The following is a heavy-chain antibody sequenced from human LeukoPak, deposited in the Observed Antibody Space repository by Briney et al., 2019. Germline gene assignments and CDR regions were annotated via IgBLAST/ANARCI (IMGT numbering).Heavy chain of an antibody. CDR3: ARDSGRSDSSGLDDY. D-gene: IGHD3-22*01. CDR2: FDPEDGET. Sequence: ASVKVSCKVSGYTLTELSMHWVRQAPGKGLEWMGGFDPEDGETIYAQKFQGRVTMTRDTSTSTVYMELSSLRSEDTAVYYCARDSGRSDSSGLDDYWGQGTLVTVSS. V-gene: IGHV1-24*01. CDR1: GYTLTELS. J-gene: IGHJ4*02.